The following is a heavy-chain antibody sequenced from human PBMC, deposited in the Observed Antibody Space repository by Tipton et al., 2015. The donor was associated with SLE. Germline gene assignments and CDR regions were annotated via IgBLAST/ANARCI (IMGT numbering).Heavy chain of an antibody. J-gene: IGHJ4*02. V-gene: IGHV4-4*07. CDR2: IYTSGST. D-gene: IGHD3-22*01. CDR3: AGQSESDSSAYSLRY. Sequence: TLSLTCTVSGGSISSYYWSWIRQPAGKGLEWIGRIYTSGSTNYNPSLKSRVTMSVDTSKSQFSLKLNSVTAADTAVYYCAGQSESDSSAYSLRYWGQGTLVTVSS. CDR1: GGSISSYY.